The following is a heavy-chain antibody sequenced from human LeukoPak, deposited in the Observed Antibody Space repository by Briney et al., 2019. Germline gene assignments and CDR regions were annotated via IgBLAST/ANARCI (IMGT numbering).Heavy chain of an antibody. CDR3: ARERGCSGGSCPTVNDY. CDR1: GFTFSSYW. Sequence: GGSLRLSCAASGFTFSSYWMSWVRQAPGKGLEGVANIKQDGSEKYYVDSVKGRFTISRDNAKNSLYLQMNSLRAEDTAVYYCARERGCSGGSCPTVNDYWGQGTLVTVSS. V-gene: IGHV3-7*01. J-gene: IGHJ4*02. D-gene: IGHD2-15*01. CDR2: IKQDGSEK.